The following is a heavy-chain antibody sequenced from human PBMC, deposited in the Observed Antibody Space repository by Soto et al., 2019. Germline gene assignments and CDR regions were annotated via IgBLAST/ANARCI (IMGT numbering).Heavy chain of an antibody. V-gene: IGHV4-34*01. CDR2: INHSGST. J-gene: IGHJ6*03. CDR1: GGSFSGYY. D-gene: IGHD2-2*01. Sequence: SETLSLTCAVYGGSFSGYYWSWIRQPPGKGLEWIGEINHSGSTNYNPSLKSRVTISVDTSKNQFSLKLSSVTAADTAVYYCATGVRVPAAMSGDYYYYMDVWGKGTTVTVSS. CDR3: ATGVRVPAAMSGDYYYYMDV.